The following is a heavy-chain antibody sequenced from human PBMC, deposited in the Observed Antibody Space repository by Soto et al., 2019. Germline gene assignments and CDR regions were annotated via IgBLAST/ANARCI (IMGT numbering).Heavy chain of an antibody. D-gene: IGHD1-26*01. CDR1: GYTFTSYG. CDR2: ISAYNGNT. CDR3: ARDRGIVIVGGTNPDY. Sequence: QVQLVQSGAEVKKPGASVKVSCKASGYTFTSYGISWVRQAPGQGLEWLGWISAYNGNTNYARNLQGRVTVTADTSTTTAYMERSSLRSDGTAVYYCARDRGIVIVGGTNPDYWGQGTLVTVSS. V-gene: IGHV1-18*01. J-gene: IGHJ4*02.